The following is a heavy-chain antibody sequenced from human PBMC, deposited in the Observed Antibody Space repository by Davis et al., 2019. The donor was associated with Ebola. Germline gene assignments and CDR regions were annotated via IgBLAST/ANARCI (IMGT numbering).Heavy chain of an antibody. J-gene: IGHJ6*02. D-gene: IGHD2-15*01. CDR3: TRHYSYYYYGMDV. V-gene: IGHV3-73*01. CDR1: GFTFSNAW. Sequence: GGSLRLSCAASGFTFSNAWMSWVRQAPGKGLEWVGRIRSKANSYATAYAASVKGRFTISRDDSKNTAYLQMNSLKTEDTAVYYCTRHYSYYYYGMDVWGQGTTVTVSS. CDR2: IRSKANSYAT.